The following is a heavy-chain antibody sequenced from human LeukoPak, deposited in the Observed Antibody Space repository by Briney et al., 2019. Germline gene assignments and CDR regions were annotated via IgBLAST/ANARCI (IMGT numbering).Heavy chain of an antibody. Sequence: SETLSLTCTVSGGSVSSGSYYWGWIRQPPGKGLEWIGAMYYSGSTYYNPSLKSRVTLSVDTSKNQFSLKLASVTAADTAVYYCSRTAASATEDSWGQGTLVTVSS. V-gene: IGHV4-39*01. CDR3: SRTAASATEDS. CDR1: GGSVSSGSYY. CDR2: MYYSGST. D-gene: IGHD6-13*01. J-gene: IGHJ1*01.